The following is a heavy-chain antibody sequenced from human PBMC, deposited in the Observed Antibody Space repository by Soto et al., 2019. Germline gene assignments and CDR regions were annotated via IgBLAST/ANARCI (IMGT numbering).Heavy chain of an antibody. V-gene: IGHV4-39*01. D-gene: IGHD3-22*01. CDR2: IYYSGST. CDR3: ARLSRYITMIVVAYFDY. CDR1: GGSISSSSYY. Sequence: SETLSLTCTVSGGSISSSSYYWGWIRQAPGKGLEWVGSIYYSGSTYYNPSLKSRVTISVDTSKNQFSLKLSSVTAADTAVYYCARLSRYITMIVVAYFDYWGQGTLVT. J-gene: IGHJ4*02.